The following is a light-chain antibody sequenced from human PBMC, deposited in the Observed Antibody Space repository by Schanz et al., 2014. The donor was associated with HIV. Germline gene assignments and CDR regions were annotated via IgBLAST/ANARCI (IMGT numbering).Light chain of an antibody. CDR2: AGS. CDR3: QQGNSFPRM. Sequence: DIQMTQSLSTLSASVGDRVIITCRASQSIGRWLAWYQLKPGKAPKLLIYAGSSLQSGVPSRFSGSGSGTDFTLTISSLQPEDIATYYCQQGNSFPRMFGQGTKVEIK. J-gene: IGKJ1*01. V-gene: IGKV1-12*01. CDR1: QSIGRW.